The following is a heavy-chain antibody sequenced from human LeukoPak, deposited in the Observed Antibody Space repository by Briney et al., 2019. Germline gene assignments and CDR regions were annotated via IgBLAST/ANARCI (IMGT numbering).Heavy chain of an antibody. J-gene: IGHJ4*02. CDR3: ARETPGGEWLLFDY. CDR2: ISSGSSYI. D-gene: IGHD3-3*01. Sequence: GSLRLSCAASGFPFSTYSMNWVRQAPGKGLEWVSSISSGSSYIYYADSVKGRFTISRDNAKNSLYLQMNSLRAEDTAVYYCARETPGGEWLLFDYWGQGTLVTVSS. CDR1: GFPFSTYS. V-gene: IGHV3-21*01.